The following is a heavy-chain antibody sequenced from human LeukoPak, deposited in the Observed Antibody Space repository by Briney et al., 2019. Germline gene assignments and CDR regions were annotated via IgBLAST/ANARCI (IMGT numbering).Heavy chain of an antibody. CDR1: GFTFSSYE. Sequence: GGSLRLSCAASGFTFSSYEMNWVRQAPGKGLEWGSYISSSGSTIYYADSVKGRFTISKDNAKNSLYLQMNSLRAEDTAVYYCAREKYYYDTTYYYVKYFDYWGQGTLVTVSS. CDR3: AREKYYYDTTYYYVKYFDY. CDR2: ISSSGSTI. J-gene: IGHJ4*02. D-gene: IGHD3-22*01. V-gene: IGHV3-48*03.